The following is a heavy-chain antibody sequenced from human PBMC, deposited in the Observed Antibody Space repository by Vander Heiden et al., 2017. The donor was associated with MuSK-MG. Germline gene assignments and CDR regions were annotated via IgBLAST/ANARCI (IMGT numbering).Heavy chain of an antibody. V-gene: IGHV3-23*01. CDR1: GFTFTIHA. CDR2: ISGSGGST. D-gene: IGHD6-13*01. Sequence: EVQLLESGGALVQPGGSLRLPCAASGFTFTIHAMTWVRQAPGKGLEWVSAISGSGGSTYYADSVKGRFTISRDNSKDTLFLQINSLGAEDTAVYYCAKDHRAAPAGEFGYWGQGTLVTVSS. CDR3: AKDHRAAPAGEFGY. J-gene: IGHJ4*02.